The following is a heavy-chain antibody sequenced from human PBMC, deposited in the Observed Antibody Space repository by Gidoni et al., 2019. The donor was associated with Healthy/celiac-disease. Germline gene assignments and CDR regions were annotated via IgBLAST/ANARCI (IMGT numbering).Heavy chain of an antibody. D-gene: IGHD5-12*01. CDR1: GSTFTGYY. CDR2: IHPNSGGT. Sequence: QVQLVQSGAEAKKPGASVKVSCKASGSTFTGYYMHWVRQAPGQGLEWMGWIHPNSGGTNYAQKFQGRVTMTRDTSISTAYMELSRLRSDDTAVYYCARGRGYSGYAYYYYYGMDVWGQGTTVTVSS. J-gene: IGHJ6*02. CDR3: ARGRGYSGYAYYYYYGMDV. V-gene: IGHV1-2*02.